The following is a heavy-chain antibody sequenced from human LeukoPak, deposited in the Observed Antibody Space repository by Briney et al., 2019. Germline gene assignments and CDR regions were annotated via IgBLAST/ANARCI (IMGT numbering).Heavy chain of an antibody. CDR1: GFAFSDYA. Sequence: GGSLRLSCAASGFASGFAFSDYAVSWVRQAPGKGPEWVASVNGRGATTYYADSVRGRFTISRDNSKNTLYLQMISLGADDTAVYFCAKAPATGEGYYFYYMDVWGKGTTVTISS. D-gene: IGHD7-27*01. CDR2: VNGRGATT. J-gene: IGHJ6*03. V-gene: IGHV3-23*01. CDR3: AKAPATGEGYYFYYMDV.